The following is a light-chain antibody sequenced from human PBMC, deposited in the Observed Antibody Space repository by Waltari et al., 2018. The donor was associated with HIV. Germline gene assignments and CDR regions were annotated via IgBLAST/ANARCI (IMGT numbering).Light chain of an antibody. CDR2: LNSDGSH. CDR1: SGHSSYA. Sequence: QLVLTQSPSASASLGASVKLTCTLSSGHSSYAIAWHKQQPEKGPRYLMKLNSDGSHSKGDGIPDHFSGSSSGAERYLTISSLQSEDEADYYCQTWGTGIRVFGGGTKLTVL. V-gene: IGLV4-69*01. J-gene: IGLJ3*02. CDR3: QTWGTGIRV.